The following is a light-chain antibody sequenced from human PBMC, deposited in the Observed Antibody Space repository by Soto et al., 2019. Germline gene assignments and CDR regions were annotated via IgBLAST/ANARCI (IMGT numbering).Light chain of an antibody. J-gene: IGKJ1*01. V-gene: IGKV1-5*01. CDR2: DAS. CDR1: QTISRW. Sequence: DIQLTQTPSTLSASVGDEVTITFRASQTISRWLAWYQQKPGRAPKLLIYDASTLESGVPSRFSGSGSGTDFTLTISRLEPEDFAVYYCQQYGSSGTFGQGTKVDI. CDR3: QQYGSSGT.